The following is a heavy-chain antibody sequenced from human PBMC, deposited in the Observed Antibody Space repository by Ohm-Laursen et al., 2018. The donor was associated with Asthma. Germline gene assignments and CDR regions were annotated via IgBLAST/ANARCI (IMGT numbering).Heavy chain of an antibody. Sequence: SDTLSLTCTVSAASISSYYWAWIRQSPGKGLEWIGYFFLRGNDNYNPSLKSRVTMSMGTSRDQFSLRLSSVTTADTAVYYCARVGIAARVIDYWGQGTLVTVSS. V-gene: IGHV4-59*07. CDR3: ARVGIAARVIDY. J-gene: IGHJ4*02. CDR1: AASISSYY. CDR2: FFLRGND. D-gene: IGHD6-6*01.